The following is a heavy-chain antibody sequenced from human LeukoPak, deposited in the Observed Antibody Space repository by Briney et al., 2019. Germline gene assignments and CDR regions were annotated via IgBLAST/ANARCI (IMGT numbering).Heavy chain of an antibody. J-gene: IGHJ4*02. D-gene: IGHD6-13*01. Sequence: SETQSLTCTVSGGSISSSSYYWGWIRQPPGKGLEWIGSIYYSGSTYYNPSLKSRVTISVDTSKNQFSLKLSSVTAADTAVYYCASSWYSDYWGQGTLVTVSS. CDR1: GGSISSSSYY. V-gene: IGHV4-39*01. CDR2: IYYSGST. CDR3: ASSWYSDY.